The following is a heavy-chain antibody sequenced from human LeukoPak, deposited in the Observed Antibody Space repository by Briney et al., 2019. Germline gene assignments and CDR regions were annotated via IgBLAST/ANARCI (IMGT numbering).Heavy chain of an antibody. D-gene: IGHD6-19*01. Sequence: SVKVSCKASGGTFSSYAISWVRQAPGQGLEWMGGIIPIFGTANYAQKFQGRVTITTDESTSTAYMELSSLRSEDTAVYYCAREIAVTGTTFDQWGQGTLVTVSS. CDR2: IIPIFGTA. J-gene: IGHJ4*02. CDR1: GGTFSSYA. V-gene: IGHV1-69*05. CDR3: AREIAVTGTTFDQ.